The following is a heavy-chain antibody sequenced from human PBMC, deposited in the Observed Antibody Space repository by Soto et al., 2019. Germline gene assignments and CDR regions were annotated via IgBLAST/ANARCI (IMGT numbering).Heavy chain of an antibody. J-gene: IGHJ5*02. D-gene: IGHD3-10*01. CDR1: GGSISSYY. Sequence: SETLSLTCTVSGGSISSYYWSWIRQPPGKGLEWIGYIYYSGSTNYNPSLKSRVTISVDTSKNQFSLKLSSVTAADTAVYYCARFSVGDYYGSGSYYNGWFDPWGQGTLVTVSS. V-gene: IGHV4-59*01. CDR3: ARFSVGDYYGSGSYYNGWFDP. CDR2: IYYSGST.